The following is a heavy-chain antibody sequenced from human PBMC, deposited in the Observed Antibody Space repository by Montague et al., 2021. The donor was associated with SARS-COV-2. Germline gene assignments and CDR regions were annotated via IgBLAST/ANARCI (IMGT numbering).Heavy chain of an antibody. V-gene: IGHV4-59*02. Sequence: SETLSLTCSVSGGSVSSYYLNWIRQTAGKGLEWIGNIYYSESTNYNPSLKCRVTISVDTSKNQFSLKLSSVTAADTAVYYCARDRPPYYYDNSGHFLHGWFNHWAQGTLVTVSS. J-gene: IGHJ5*02. CDR3: ARDRPPYYYDNSGHFLHGWFNH. CDR2: IYYSEST. CDR1: GGSVSSYY. D-gene: IGHD3-22*01.